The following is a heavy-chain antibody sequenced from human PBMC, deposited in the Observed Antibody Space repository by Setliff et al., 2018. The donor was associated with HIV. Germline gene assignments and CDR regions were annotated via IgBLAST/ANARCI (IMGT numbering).Heavy chain of an antibody. V-gene: IGHV4-4*08. Sequence: PSETLSLTCTVSGGSTGGYYWSWIRQPPGTGLEWLGCIYSGGSTNYNPSLESRVTISLDTSKNQFSLRLTSVTAADTAVYYCARVRSYGSDYDAFDIWGPGAMVTVSS. CDR1: GGSTGGYY. J-gene: IGHJ3*02. CDR3: ARVRSYGSDYDAFDI. CDR2: IYSGGST. D-gene: IGHD3-10*01.